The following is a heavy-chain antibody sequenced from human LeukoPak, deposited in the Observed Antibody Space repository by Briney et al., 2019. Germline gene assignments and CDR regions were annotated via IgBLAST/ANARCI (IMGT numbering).Heavy chain of an antibody. Sequence: SGGSLRLSCAASGFTVSSNYMSWVRQAPGKGLEWVSVIYSGGSTYYADSVKGRFTISRDNSKNTLYLQMNSLRAEDTAVYYCARARSRSKQLVHLRYFDLWGRGTLVTVSS. CDR1: GFTVSSNY. V-gene: IGHV3-66*01. D-gene: IGHD6-6*01. CDR3: ARARSRSKQLVHLRYFDL. J-gene: IGHJ2*01. CDR2: IYSGGST.